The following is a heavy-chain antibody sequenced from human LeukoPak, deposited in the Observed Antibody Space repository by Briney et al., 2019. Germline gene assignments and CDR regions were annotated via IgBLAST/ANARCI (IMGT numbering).Heavy chain of an antibody. CDR2: VSSSSSYT. CDR1: GFTFSDYY. V-gene: IGHV3-11*06. Sequence: GGSLRLSCAASGFTFSDYYMSWIRQAPGKGLEWVSYVSSSSSYTNYADSVKGRFTISRDNAKNSLYLQMNSLRAEDTAAYYCARDIFGSGSQEWFDPWGQGTLVTVSS. J-gene: IGHJ5*02. D-gene: IGHD3-10*01. CDR3: ARDIFGSGSQEWFDP.